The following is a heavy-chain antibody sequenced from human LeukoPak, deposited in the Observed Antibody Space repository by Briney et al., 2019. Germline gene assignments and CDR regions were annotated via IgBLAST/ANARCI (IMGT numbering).Heavy chain of an antibody. J-gene: IGHJ4*02. V-gene: IGHV4-31*03. CDR1: GDSIDSGVYY. D-gene: IGHD7-27*01. CDR2: VYYSGST. CDR3: ARRGNWGFFDY. Sequence: PSQTLSLTCTVSGDSIDSGVYYWGWIRQHPGQGLEWIGYVYYSGSTYYHPSLKSRVIISVDTSKNQFSLNLTSVTAADTAVYYCARRGNWGFFDYWGQGILVSVSS.